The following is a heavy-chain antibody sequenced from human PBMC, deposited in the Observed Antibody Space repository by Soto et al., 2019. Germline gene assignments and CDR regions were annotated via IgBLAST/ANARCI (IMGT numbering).Heavy chain of an antibody. V-gene: IGHV4-39*01. CDR1: GGSISSSSYY. D-gene: IGHD3-9*01. J-gene: IGHJ6*03. CDR3: ARLIHPGIRYFDWSKPLPYYYYMDV. Sequence: SETLSLTCTVSGGSISSSSYYWGWIRQPPGKGLEWIGSIYYSGSTYYNPSLKSRVTISVDTSKNQFSLKLSSVTAADTAVYYCARLIHPGIRYFDWSKPLPYYYYMDVWGKGTTVTVSS. CDR2: IYYSGST.